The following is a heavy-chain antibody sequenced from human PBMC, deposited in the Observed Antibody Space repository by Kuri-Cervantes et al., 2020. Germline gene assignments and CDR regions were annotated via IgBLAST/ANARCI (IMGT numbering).Heavy chain of an antibody. CDR1: GDSISTYY. V-gene: IGHV4-59*01. CDR2: IYNSGST. D-gene: IGHD2-2*01. Sequence: GSLRLSCTVSGDSISTYYWSWIRQPPGKGLEWIGYIYNSGSTKYNPSLQSRVTISVDPSKNQFSLRLSSVTAADTAVYYCATNRCSGTSCYEYNWFDPWGQGTLVTVSS. J-gene: IGHJ5*02. CDR3: ATNRCSGTSCYEYNWFDP.